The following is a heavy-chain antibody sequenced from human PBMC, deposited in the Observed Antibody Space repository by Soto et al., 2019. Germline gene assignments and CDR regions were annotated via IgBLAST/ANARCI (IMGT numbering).Heavy chain of an antibody. Sequence: PSETLSLTCAVYGGSCSGFYLDWIRQPPGKRLAWFGEINPDGTTYXNPALKSRVTISVDSCRNQVSLKMTSVTAVDTAVYYCSRFAARHPFTYGGQGLVVTVSS. CDR3: SRFAARHPFTY. V-gene: IGHV4-34*01. CDR1: GGSCSGFY. D-gene: IGHD6-13*01. J-gene: IGHJ4*02. CDR2: INPDGTT.